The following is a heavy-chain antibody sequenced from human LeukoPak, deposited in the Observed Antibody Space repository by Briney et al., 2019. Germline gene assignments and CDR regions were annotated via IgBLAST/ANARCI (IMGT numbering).Heavy chain of an antibody. J-gene: IGHJ6*02. Sequence: GGSLRLSCAASGFTFSSYGTHWVRQAPGKGLEWVAVIWYDGSNKYYADSVKGRFTISRDNSKNTLYLQMNSLRAKGTAVYYCARDRDILTGYYLDGMDVWGQGTTVTVSS. CDR3: ARDRDILTGYYLDGMDV. CDR2: IWYDGSNK. V-gene: IGHV3-33*01. D-gene: IGHD3-9*01. CDR1: GFTFSSYG.